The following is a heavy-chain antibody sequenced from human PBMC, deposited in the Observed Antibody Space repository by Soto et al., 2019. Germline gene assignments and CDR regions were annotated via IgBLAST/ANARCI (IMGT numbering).Heavy chain of an antibody. J-gene: IGHJ4*02. Sequence: ASVKVSCKASGGTFSSYAISWVRQAPGQGLEWMGGIIPIFGTANYAQKFQGRVTITADKSTSTAYMELSSLRSEDTAVYYCARVGGADYDSSGYYYEFDYWGQGTLVTVSS. CDR1: GGTFSSYA. D-gene: IGHD3-22*01. CDR3: ARVGGADYDSSGYYYEFDY. V-gene: IGHV1-69*06. CDR2: IIPIFGTA.